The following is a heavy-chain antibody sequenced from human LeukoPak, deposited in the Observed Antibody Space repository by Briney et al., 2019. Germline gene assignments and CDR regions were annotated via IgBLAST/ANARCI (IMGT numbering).Heavy chain of an antibody. Sequence: ASVKVSCKASGGTFSSYAISWVRQAPGQGLEWIGRIIPILGIANYAQKFQGRVTITADKSTSTAYMELSSLRSEDTAVYYCAGAYNWNNRGYFDYWGQGTLVTVSS. J-gene: IGHJ4*02. V-gene: IGHV1-69*04. CDR3: AGAYNWNNRGYFDY. D-gene: IGHD1/OR15-1a*01. CDR1: GGTFSSYA. CDR2: IIPILGIA.